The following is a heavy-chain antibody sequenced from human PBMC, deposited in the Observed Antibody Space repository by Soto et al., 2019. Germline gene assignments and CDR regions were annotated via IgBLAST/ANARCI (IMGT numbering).Heavy chain of an antibody. V-gene: IGHV4-30-4*01. D-gene: IGHD3-9*01. CDR1: GGSISSGDYY. J-gene: IGHJ4*02. CDR2: FYYSGYT. Sequence: QVQLQESGPGLVKPSQTLSLTCTVSGGSISSGDYYWTWIRQPPGKGLEWIGYFYYSGYTYYNPSIKSRITISGDTSKNQFSLKLTSVTAADTAVYFCARGGNGYHILTGFSSHYWGQGTLVTVSS. CDR3: ARGGNGYHILTGFSSHY.